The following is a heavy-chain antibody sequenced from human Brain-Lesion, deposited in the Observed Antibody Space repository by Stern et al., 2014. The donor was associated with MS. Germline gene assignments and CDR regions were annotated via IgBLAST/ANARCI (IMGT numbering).Heavy chain of an antibody. CDR3: ARIDRGNYDFWSGYYDYWFDP. J-gene: IGHJ5*02. CDR1: GFTFSDYL. Sequence: EVQLVESGGDLVQPGGSLRLSCVASGFTFSDYLLTWVRQAPGTGLQWVANINQDGSDKNYVDSVKGRFTISRDNAKNSLYLQMNSLRVDDTAVYYCARIDRGNYDFWSGYYDYWFDPWGQGTLVTVSS. D-gene: IGHD3-3*01. CDR2: INQDGSDK. V-gene: IGHV3-7*01.